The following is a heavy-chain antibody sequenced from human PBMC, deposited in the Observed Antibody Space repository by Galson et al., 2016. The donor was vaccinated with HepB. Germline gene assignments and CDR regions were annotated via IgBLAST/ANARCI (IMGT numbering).Heavy chain of an antibody. CDR3: AYNQNYGAGVYWFYGMDV. CDR1: GFRFSDYT. Sequence: SLRLSCAASGFRFSDYTISWVRQAPGQGLEWVASITGSGSNIYYADSMKGRFTISRDNAKTSLYLQMNSLRADDTAVYYCAYNQNYGAGVYWFYGMDVWGQGTTVTVAS. D-gene: IGHD3-10*01. V-gene: IGHV3-21*01. J-gene: IGHJ6*02. CDR2: ITGSGSNI.